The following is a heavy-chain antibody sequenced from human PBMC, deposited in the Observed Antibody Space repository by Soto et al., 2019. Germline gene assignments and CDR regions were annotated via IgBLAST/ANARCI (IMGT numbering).Heavy chain of an antibody. Sequence: QVPLVESGGGVVQPGRSLRLSCAASGFTFSSYGMHWVRQAPGKGLEWVAVIWYDGSNKYYADSVKGRFTISRDNSKNTLYLQMNSLRAEDTAVYYCASSIAVAGRFDYWGQGTLVTVSS. D-gene: IGHD6-19*01. CDR3: ASSIAVAGRFDY. CDR2: IWYDGSNK. V-gene: IGHV3-33*01. CDR1: GFTFSSYG. J-gene: IGHJ4*02.